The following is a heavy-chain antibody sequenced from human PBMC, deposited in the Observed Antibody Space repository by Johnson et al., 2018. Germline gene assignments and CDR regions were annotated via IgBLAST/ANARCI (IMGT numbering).Heavy chain of an antibody. CDR3: ARDKGNVFDSSGIFVN. Sequence: QVQLVESGGGVVQPGNSLRLSCAASGFTFRNSAMHWVRQAPGKGLAWVALISYDGSKKFYGDSVKGRFTISRDNFKNTVFVQMNCLRPDDTAVYYCARDKGNVFDSSGIFVNWGQGTLVTVSS. J-gene: IGHJ4*02. CDR2: ISYDGSKK. D-gene: IGHD3-22*01. CDR1: GFTFRNSA. V-gene: IGHV3-30*03.